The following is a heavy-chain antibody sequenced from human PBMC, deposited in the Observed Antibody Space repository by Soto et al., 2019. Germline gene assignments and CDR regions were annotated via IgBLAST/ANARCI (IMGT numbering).Heavy chain of an antibody. CDR2: ISYDGIDK. J-gene: IGHJ4*02. CDR1: GFTFSSFG. Sequence: QVQLVESGGGVVQPGRSLRLSCAASGFTFSSFGIHWVRQAPGEGLEWVAVISYDGIDKNYADSVKGRFTIARENSKTMVYLQMNSLRAEDTAVYYCAKDLREMATIRPDYWGQGILVTVSS. V-gene: IGHV3-30*18. CDR3: AKDLREMATIRPDY. D-gene: IGHD5-12*01.